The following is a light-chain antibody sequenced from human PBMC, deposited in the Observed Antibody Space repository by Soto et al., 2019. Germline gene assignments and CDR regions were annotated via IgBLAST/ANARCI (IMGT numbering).Light chain of an antibody. CDR2: KAS. CDR3: QQYANSFFH. Sequence: DIQMTQSPATLSASVGDRVTITCRASENIDSTLAWYQKKPGKGPKPLIYKASTLASGVPSRFSGSGSGTHFTLTISSLQPDDVANYYCQQYANSFFHFGPGTTVDLK. J-gene: IGKJ3*01. V-gene: IGKV1-5*03. CDR1: ENIDST.